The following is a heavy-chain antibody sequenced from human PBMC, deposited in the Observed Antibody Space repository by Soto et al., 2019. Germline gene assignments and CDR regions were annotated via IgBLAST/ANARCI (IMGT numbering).Heavy chain of an antibody. CDR1: GDSFSTYT. J-gene: IGHJ4*02. Sequence: ASVKVSCRASGDSFSTYTITWVRQAPGQGLEWVGKIIPLLSITNYAEEFQGRVTITADKSTTTAYMELTSLRSEDTAFYYCARSNYYASGNYLVDSWGQGTLVTVSS. D-gene: IGHD3-10*01. CDR2: IIPLLSIT. CDR3: ARSNYYASGNYLVDS. V-gene: IGHV1-69*02.